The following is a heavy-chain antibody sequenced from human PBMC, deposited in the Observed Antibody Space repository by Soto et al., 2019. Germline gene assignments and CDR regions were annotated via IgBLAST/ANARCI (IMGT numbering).Heavy chain of an antibody. CDR1: GGIFTNNA. CDR2: VIPLFDTA. CDR3: ATGGHNDGYNFYHGMDV. Sequence: QVQVVQSGAEVKKPGSSVKVSCKVSGGIFTNNAISWVRQAPGQGLEWLGGVIPLFDTAYYAQIFRVRLRIPAAGATTMAYMELSGLTSADTAVYFCATGGHNDGYNFYHGMDVWGEGTTVTVSA. V-gene: IGHV1-69*01. J-gene: IGHJ6*04. D-gene: IGHD5-18*01.